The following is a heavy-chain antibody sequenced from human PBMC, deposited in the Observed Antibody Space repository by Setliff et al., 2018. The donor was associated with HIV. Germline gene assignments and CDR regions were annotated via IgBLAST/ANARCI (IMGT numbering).Heavy chain of an antibody. D-gene: IGHD4-17*01. V-gene: IGHV3-48*04. J-gene: IGHJ4*02. CDR3: ARAGLRWYPFDY. CDR1: AFIFSSYG. Sequence: AGGSLRLSCEASAFIFSSYGMHWVRQAPGKGLEWFAYISGSGSTLYYSASVKGRFTISRDNAKNSLYLQMNSLRAEDTAVYYCARAGLRWYPFDYWGQGTLVTVSS. CDR2: ISGSGSTL.